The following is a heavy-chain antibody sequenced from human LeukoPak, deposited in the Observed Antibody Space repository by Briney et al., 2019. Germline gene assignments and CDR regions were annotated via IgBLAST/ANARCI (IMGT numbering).Heavy chain of an antibody. Sequence: ASVKVSCKASGYTFTSYGISWVRQAPGQGLEWMGWISAYNGNTDYAQKLQGRVTMPTDTSTSTAYLQLRSLTSDDTAVYYCARDGDIVVVPAAPYYYYYYMDVWGKGTTVNVSS. CDR3: ARDGDIVVVPAAPYYYYYYMDV. J-gene: IGHJ6*03. CDR1: GYTFTSYG. CDR2: ISAYNGNT. V-gene: IGHV1-18*01. D-gene: IGHD2-2*01.